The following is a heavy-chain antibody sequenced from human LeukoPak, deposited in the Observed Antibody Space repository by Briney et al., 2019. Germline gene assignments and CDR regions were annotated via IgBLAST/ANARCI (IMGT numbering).Heavy chain of an antibody. V-gene: IGHV1-2*02. CDR1: GYTFTGYY. CDR3: AREAPPDIVATGGFDY. D-gene: IGHD5-12*01. Sequence: ASVKVSCKASGYTFTGYYMHWVRQAPGRGLEWMGWINPNSGGTNYAQKFQGRVTMTRDTSTSTVYMELSGLRSEDTAVYYCAREAPPDIVATGGFDYWGQGTLVTVSS. CDR2: INPNSGGT. J-gene: IGHJ4*02.